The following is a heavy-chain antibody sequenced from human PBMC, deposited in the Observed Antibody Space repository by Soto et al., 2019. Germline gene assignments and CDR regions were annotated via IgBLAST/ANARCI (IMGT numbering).Heavy chain of an antibody. V-gene: IGHV4-39*01. D-gene: IGHD6-19*01. J-gene: IGHJ4*02. Sequence: PSETLSLTCTVSGDSISRSSYYWGWIRQPPGKGLEWIGSIYYSGTTYYNPPLKSRVTISVDTSKNQFSLKLSSVTAADTAVFYCAIHSPRGWYIRYFDYRGQGSLVTGSS. CDR3: AIHSPRGWYIRYFDY. CDR1: GDSISRSSYY. CDR2: IYYSGTT.